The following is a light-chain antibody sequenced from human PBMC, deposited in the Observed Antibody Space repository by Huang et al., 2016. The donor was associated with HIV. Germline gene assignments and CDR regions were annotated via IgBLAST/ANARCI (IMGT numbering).Light chain of an antibody. V-gene: IGKV1-17*03. J-gene: IGKJ2*01. CDR2: AAS. Sequence: DIQMTQSPSAMSASVGDSDVITCRASQDISNYLAWFQQRPGKVPERLIFAASSLQSGVPSRFSGSGSGTEFTLTISSLQPEDFATYYCLQHNNYPYTFGQGTKLEIK. CDR1: QDISNY. CDR3: LQHNNYPYT.